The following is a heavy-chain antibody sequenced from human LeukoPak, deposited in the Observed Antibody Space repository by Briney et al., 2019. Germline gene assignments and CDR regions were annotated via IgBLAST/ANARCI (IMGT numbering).Heavy chain of an antibody. CDR2: ISSSSSTI. CDR3: ARGGRYYDSSPLGY. V-gene: IGHV3-48*01. CDR1: GFTFSTYG. D-gene: IGHD3-22*01. J-gene: IGHJ4*02. Sequence: GGSLRLSCAASGFTFSTYGMHWVRQAPGKGLEWVSYISSSSSTIYYADSVKGRFTISRDNAKNSLYLQMNSLRAEDTAVYYCARGGRYYDSSPLGYWGQGTLVTVSS.